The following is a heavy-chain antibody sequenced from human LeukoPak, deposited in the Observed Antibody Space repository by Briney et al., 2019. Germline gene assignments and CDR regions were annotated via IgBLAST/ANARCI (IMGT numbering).Heavy chain of an antibody. J-gene: IGHJ4*02. CDR1: GGTFISYA. Sequence: GSSVTVSFKASGGTFISYAISWVRQAPGQGVEWMGGIIPIFGTANYAQKFQGRVTITTDESTSTAYMELSSLRSEDTAVYYCARALLLPAAISGSYYFDYWGQGTLVTVSS. D-gene: IGHD2-2*01. CDR2: IIPIFGTA. CDR3: ARALLLPAAISGSYYFDY. V-gene: IGHV1-69*05.